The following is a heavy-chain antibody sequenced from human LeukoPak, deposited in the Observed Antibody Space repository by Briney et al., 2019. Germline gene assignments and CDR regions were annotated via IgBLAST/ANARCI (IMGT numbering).Heavy chain of an antibody. D-gene: IGHD6-13*01. V-gene: IGHV4-59*01. CDR3: AREVGIAAAGDNWFDP. Sequence: KPSETLSLTCTVSGGSISSYYWSWIRQPPGKGLEWIGDVYYSGSTNYNPSLKSRVTISVDTSKNQFSLKLSSVTAADTAVYYCAREVGIAAAGDNWFDPWGQGTLVTVSS. CDR2: VYYSGST. CDR1: GGSISSYY. J-gene: IGHJ5*02.